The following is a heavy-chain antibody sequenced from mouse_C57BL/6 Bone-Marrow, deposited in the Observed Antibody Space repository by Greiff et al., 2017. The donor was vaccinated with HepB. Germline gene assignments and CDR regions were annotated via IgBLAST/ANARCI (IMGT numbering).Heavy chain of an antibody. CDR1: GYAFSSSW. V-gene: IGHV1-82*01. J-gene: IGHJ3*01. CDR3: ARCFAY. CDR2: IYPGDGDT. Sequence: QVQLQQSGPELVKPGASVKISCKASGYAFSSSWMNWVKQRPGKGLEWIGRIYPGDGDTNYNGTFKGKATLTADKSSSTAYMQLSSLTSEDSAVYFCARCFAYWGQGTLVTVSA.